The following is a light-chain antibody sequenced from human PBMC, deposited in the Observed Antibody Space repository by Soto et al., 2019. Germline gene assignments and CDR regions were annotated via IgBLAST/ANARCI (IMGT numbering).Light chain of an antibody. CDR3: QKYDSGPFT. J-gene: IGKJ3*01. V-gene: IGKV1-27*01. CDR1: QDISNY. Sequence: DIQMTQSPSSLSASVGDRVTITCRASQDISNYLDWYQQKPWKVPKLLIYAASTLQSGVPSRFSGSGSGTDFTLTISSLQPEDVETYYCQKYDSGPFTFGPGTKVDIK. CDR2: AAS.